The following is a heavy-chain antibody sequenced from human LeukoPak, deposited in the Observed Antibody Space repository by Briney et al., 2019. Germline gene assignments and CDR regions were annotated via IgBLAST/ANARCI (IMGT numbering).Heavy chain of an antibody. J-gene: IGHJ6*03. D-gene: IGHD2-2*02. CDR1: GGTFSSYA. Sequence: VASVKVSCKASGGTFSSYAISWVRQAPGQGLEWMGGIIPIFGTANYAQKFQGRVTITTDESTSTAYMELSSLRSEDTAVYYCARSPARAISYYYYYMDVWGKGTTVTVSS. V-gene: IGHV1-69*05. CDR3: ARSPARAISYYYYYMDV. CDR2: IIPIFGTA.